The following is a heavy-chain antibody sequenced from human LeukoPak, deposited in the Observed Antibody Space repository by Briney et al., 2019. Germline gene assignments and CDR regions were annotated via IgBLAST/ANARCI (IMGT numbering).Heavy chain of an antibody. V-gene: IGHV3-23*01. CDR2: ISGSGGST. Sequence: PGGSLRLSCAASGFTFSDYYMSWIRQAPGKGLEWVSAISGSGGSTYYSDSVKGRATISRDNSKNIVYLQLNSLRADDTAVYYCARPSYDGSGSYYPFDYWGQGTLVTVSS. CDR1: GFTFSDYY. CDR3: ARPSYDGSGSYYPFDY. J-gene: IGHJ4*02. D-gene: IGHD3-10*01.